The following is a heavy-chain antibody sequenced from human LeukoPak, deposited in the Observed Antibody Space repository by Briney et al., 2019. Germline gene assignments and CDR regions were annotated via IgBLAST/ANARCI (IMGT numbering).Heavy chain of an antibody. V-gene: IGHV1-18*01. CDR2: ISAYNGNT. CDR3: ASNPTPYDAFDI. CDR1: GGTFSSYA. J-gene: IGHJ3*02. Sequence: ASVKVSCKASGGTFSSYAMSWVRQAPGQGLEWMGWISAYNGNTNYAQKLQGRVTMTTDTSTSTAYMELRSLRSDDTAVYYCASNPTPYDAFDIWGQGTMVTVSS.